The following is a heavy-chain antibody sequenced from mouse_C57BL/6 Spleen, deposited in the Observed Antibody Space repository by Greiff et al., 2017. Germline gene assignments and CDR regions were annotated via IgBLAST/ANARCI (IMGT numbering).Heavy chain of an antibody. Sequence: EVMLVESGGDLVKPGGSLKLSCAASGFTFSSYGMSWVRQTPDKRLEWVATISSGGSYTYYPDSVKGRFTISIDNAKNTLYLHMSSLKSEDTAMYYCASQTTTAYAMDYWGQGTSVTVSS. CDR3: ASQTTTAYAMDY. CDR2: ISSGGSYT. J-gene: IGHJ4*01. CDR1: GFTFSSYG. V-gene: IGHV5-6*01. D-gene: IGHD1-2*01.